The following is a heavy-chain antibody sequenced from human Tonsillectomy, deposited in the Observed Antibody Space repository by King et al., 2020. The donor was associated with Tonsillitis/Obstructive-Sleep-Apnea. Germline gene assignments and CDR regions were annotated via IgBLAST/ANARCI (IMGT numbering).Heavy chain of an antibody. J-gene: IGHJ4*02. D-gene: IGHD5-18*01. CDR1: GFTFSNYA. CDR3: ARELNGYNYGSDY. CDR2: ISYDGDNK. Sequence: VQLVESGGGVVQPGRSLRLSCVASGFTFSNYAMHWVRQAPGKGLEWVAVISYDGDNKFYADSVKGRFTISRDNSKNTLYLQMDSLRPEDTAVYYCARELNGYNYGSDYWGQGTLVTVSS. V-gene: IGHV3-30*04.